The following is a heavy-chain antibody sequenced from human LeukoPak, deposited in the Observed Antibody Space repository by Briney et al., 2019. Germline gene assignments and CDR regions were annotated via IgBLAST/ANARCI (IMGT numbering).Heavy chain of an antibody. J-gene: IGHJ4*02. V-gene: IGHV4-39*01. D-gene: IGHD5-18*01. Sequence: SETLSLTCTVSGGSISSGSYYWGWIRQPPGKGLEWIGTIYYSGSTYYNPSLKSRVTISIDTSKKQFSLKLSSVTAADTAVYYCARGSRRGYSYGKAHRFDYWGQGTLVTVSS. CDR2: IYYSGST. CDR3: ARGSRRGYSYGKAHRFDY. CDR1: GGSISSGSYY.